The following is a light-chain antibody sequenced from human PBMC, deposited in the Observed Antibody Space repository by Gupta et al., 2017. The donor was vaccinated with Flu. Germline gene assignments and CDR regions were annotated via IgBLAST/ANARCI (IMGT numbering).Light chain of an antibody. CDR2: DAS. CDR1: QSVKGA. CDR3: QQRADWPLT. Sequence: EVVLSQSPATLSLSPGERATLSCRASQSVKGALAWYQQKPGQAPGLLVYDASNRAAGIPVKFSGSGSETDFTLTISNLEPGDFAVYYCQQRADWPLTFGGGTKVEIK. V-gene: IGKV3-11*01. J-gene: IGKJ4*01.